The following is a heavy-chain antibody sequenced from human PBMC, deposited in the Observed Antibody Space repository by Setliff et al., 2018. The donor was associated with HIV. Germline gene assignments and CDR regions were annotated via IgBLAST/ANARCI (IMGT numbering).Heavy chain of an antibody. J-gene: IGHJ6*03. D-gene: IGHD2-2*01. CDR3: AKARGLATVPYYYYYMDV. CDR1: GFTFSSYG. Sequence: PGESLKISCAASGFTFSSYGMHWVRQAPGKGLEWVAVIWYDGSIKYYADSVKGRFTISRDNSKNTLYLQMNSLRAEDTAVYYCAKARGLATVPYYYYYMDVWGKGTTVTVSS. CDR2: IWYDGSIK. V-gene: IGHV3-33*06.